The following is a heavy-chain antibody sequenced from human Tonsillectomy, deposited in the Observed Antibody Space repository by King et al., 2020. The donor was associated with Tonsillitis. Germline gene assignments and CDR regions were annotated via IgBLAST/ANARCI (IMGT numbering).Heavy chain of an antibody. CDR2: ISSDGRNK. Sequence: VQLVESGGGVVQPGRSLRLSCAASGFTFSSYAIHWVRQAPGKGLAWVAVISSDGRNKYYADSVKGRFTISGDNSKNTLYLQMNSLRSEDTAVYYCARACSSGWSHSFDSWGQGTLVTVSS. CDR3: ARACSSGWSHSFDS. CDR1: GFTFSSYA. V-gene: IGHV3-30*01. J-gene: IGHJ4*02. D-gene: IGHD6-19*01.